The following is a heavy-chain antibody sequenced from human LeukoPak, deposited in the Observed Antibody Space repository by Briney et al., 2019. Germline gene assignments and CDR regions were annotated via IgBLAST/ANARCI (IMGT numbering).Heavy chain of an antibody. CDR3: ARGRSGSHDAFDI. V-gene: IGHV3-11*01. J-gene: IGHJ3*02. D-gene: IGHD1-26*01. Sequence: GGSLRLSCAASGFPFSGYYLSWIRQAPGKGLAGVSYISSSGSTIYYADSVKGRFTISSDNAKNSLYLQMNSLSAEDPAVYYRARGRSGSHDAFDIWGQGTMVTVSS. CDR1: GFPFSGYY. CDR2: ISSSGSTI.